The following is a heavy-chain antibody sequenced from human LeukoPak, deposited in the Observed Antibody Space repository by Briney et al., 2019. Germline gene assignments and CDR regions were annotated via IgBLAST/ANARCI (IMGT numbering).Heavy chain of an antibody. D-gene: IGHD3-22*01. CDR2: TKRDGSEK. CDR3: VRVDTSGYYYELSFDY. V-gene: IGHV3-7*01. CDR1: GFTFSSYW. J-gene: IGHJ4*02. Sequence: GGSLRLSCAASGFTFSSYWMSWVRQAPGKGLEWVANTKRDGSEKEYVDSVKGRFTISRDNAKNSLYLQMNSLRVEDTAVYYCVRVDTSGYYYELSFDYWGQGTLVTVSS.